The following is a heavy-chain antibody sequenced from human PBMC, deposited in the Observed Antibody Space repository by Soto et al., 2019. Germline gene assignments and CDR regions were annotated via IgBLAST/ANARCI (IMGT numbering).Heavy chain of an antibody. CDR2: IIPILGIA. D-gene: IGHD3-10*01. J-gene: IGHJ4*02. CDR1: GGTFRSYT. Sequence: ASVKVSCKASGGTFRSYTISWVRQAPGQGLEWMGRIIPILGIANYAQKFQGRVTITADKSTSTAYMELSSLRSEDTAVYYCARGLPCDSCYNFWGQGTLVTVSS. CDR3: ARGLPCDSCYNF. V-gene: IGHV1-69*02.